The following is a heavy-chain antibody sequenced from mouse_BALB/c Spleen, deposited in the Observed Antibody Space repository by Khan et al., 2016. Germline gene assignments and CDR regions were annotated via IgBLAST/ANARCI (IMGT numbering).Heavy chain of an antibody. CDR3: AILIYYYGSRFAY. Sequence: EVQLVESGPGPVKPSQSLSLTCTVTGYSITSDYAWNWIRQFPGNKLEWMGYISYSGNTSYNPSLKSRISITRDTSKNQFFLQLNSVTTEDTATYYCAILIYYYGSRFAYWGQGTLVTVSA. J-gene: IGHJ3*01. CDR1: GYSITSDYA. CDR2: ISYSGNT. V-gene: IGHV3-2*02. D-gene: IGHD1-1*01.